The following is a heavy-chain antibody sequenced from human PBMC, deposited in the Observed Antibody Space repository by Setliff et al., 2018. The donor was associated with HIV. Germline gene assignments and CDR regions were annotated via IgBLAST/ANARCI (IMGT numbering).Heavy chain of an antibody. J-gene: IGHJ4*02. V-gene: IGHV4-34*01. CDR3: VTSSSWSSRLNF. CDR1: GGSLSGHC. CDR2: INHSGKT. D-gene: IGHD6-13*01. Sequence: PSETLSLTCAVYGGSLSGHCWTWIRQPPGEGLEWIGEINHSGKTNYNPSLKSRVTISVDTSKNQFSLKVTSVTAADTAVYYCVTSSSWSSRLNFWGQGMLVTVSS.